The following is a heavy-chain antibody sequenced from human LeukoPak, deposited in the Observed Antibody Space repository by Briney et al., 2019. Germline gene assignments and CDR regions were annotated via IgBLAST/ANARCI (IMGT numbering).Heavy chain of an antibody. CDR1: GFTFSSYW. J-gene: IGHJ5*02. CDR2: INSDETTT. Sequence: SGGSLRLSCAASGFTFSSYWMHWDRQGPGKGLVWVSRINSDETTTTYADSVKGRFTISRDNAKNSLYLQMNSLRAEDTAVYYCARELPYYYDSSGYYSTAWGQGALVTVSS. CDR3: ARELPYYYDSSGYYSTA. D-gene: IGHD3-22*01. V-gene: IGHV3-74*01.